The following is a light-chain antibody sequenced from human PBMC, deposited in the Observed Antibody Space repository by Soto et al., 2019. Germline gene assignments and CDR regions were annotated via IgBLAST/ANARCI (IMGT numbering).Light chain of an antibody. J-gene: IGKJ4*01. Sequence: DIVLTQSPDTLSLSPGESATLSCRASQILSGTYLAWYQQKLCQSPRLLIYAASTRATGVPDRFSGSGSGTDFTLTISRLEPEDFAVYYCQHYVSSPLTFGGGTKVEIK. CDR3: QHYVSSPLT. CDR1: QILSGTY. CDR2: AAS. V-gene: IGKV3-20*01.